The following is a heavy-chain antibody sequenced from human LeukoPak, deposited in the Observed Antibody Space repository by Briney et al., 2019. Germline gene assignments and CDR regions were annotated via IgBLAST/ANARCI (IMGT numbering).Heavy chain of an antibody. CDR2: IYYSGST. CDR1: GGSISSYY. Sequence: SEPLSLTCTVSGGSISSYYWSWIRQPPGKGLELIGYIYYSGSTNSNPSPKSRVTISVDTSKTQFPLTLSSVTAADTAVYYCAREVPYYYFMDVWGKRTTVTVSS. V-gene: IGHV4-59*12. CDR3: AREVPYYYFMDV. J-gene: IGHJ6*03.